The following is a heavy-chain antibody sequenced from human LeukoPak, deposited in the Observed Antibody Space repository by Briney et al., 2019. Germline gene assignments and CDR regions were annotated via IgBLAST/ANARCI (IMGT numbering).Heavy chain of an antibody. D-gene: IGHD3-9*01. V-gene: IGHV1-2*02. CDR2: INPDSGGT. CDR1: GYTFTGYY. Sequence: GASVKVSCKASGYTFTGYYMHWVRQAPGQGLEWMGWINPDSGGTNCAQKFQGRVTMTRDTSISTAYMELSRLRSDDTAVYYCARDRYDILTGYYSFDYWGQGTLVTVSS. CDR3: ARDRYDILTGYYSFDY. J-gene: IGHJ4*02.